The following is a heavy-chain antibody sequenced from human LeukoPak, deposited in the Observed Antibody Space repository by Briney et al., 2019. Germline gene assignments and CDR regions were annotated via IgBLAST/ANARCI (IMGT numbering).Heavy chain of an antibody. CDR1: GGSFSAYY. V-gene: IGHV4-34*01. Sequence: SETLSLTCAVYGGSFSAYYWSWIRQPPGKGLEWIGEINHSGSTNYNPSLKSRVTISVDTSKNQFSLKLSSVTAADTAVYYCARVWDFLFWFDPWGQGALVTVSS. J-gene: IGHJ5*02. D-gene: IGHD1-26*01. CDR2: INHSGST. CDR3: ARVWDFLFWFDP.